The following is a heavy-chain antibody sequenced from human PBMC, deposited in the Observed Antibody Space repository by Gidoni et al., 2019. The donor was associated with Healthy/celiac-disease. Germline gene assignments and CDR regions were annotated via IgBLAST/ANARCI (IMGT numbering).Heavy chain of an antibody. V-gene: IGHV2-70*15. D-gene: IGHD3-10*01. Sequence: QVTLRESGPALVKPTQTLTLTCTFSGFSLSTSGLCVSWIRQPPGKALEWLARIDWDDDKYYSTSLKTRLTISKDTSKNQVGLTMTNMDPVDTATYYCARILGYGSGSYPDYYYYYMDVWGKGTTVTVSS. J-gene: IGHJ6*03. CDR3: ARILGYGSGSYPDYYYYYMDV. CDR1: GFSLSTSGLC. CDR2: IDWDDDK.